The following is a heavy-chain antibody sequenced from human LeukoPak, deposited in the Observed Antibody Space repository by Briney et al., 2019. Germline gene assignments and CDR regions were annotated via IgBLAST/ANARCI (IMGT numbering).Heavy chain of an antibody. V-gene: IGHV1-18*01. J-gene: IGHJ5*02. CDR3: ARAVDIVATIENWFDP. D-gene: IGHD5-12*01. CDR2: ISAYNGNT. CDR1: GYTFTSYG. Sequence: ASAKVSCKASGYTFTSYGISWVRQAPGQGLEWMGWISAYNGNTNYAQKLQGRVTMTRDMSTSTVYMELSSLRSEDTAVYYCARAVDIVATIENWFDPWGQGTLVTVSS.